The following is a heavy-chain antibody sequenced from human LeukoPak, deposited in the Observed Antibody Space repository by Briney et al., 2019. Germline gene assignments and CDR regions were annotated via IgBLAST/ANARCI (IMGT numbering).Heavy chain of an antibody. V-gene: IGHV4-59*01. CDR3: ARVSRMGADY. J-gene: IGHJ4*02. CDR2: IYYSGST. D-gene: IGHD1-26*01. Sequence: SETLSLTCTVSGSSISSYYWSWIRQPPGKGLEWIGYIYYSGSTNYNPSLKSRVTISVDTSKNQFSLKLSSVTAADTAVYYCARVSRMGADYWGQGTLVTVSS. CDR1: GSSISSYY.